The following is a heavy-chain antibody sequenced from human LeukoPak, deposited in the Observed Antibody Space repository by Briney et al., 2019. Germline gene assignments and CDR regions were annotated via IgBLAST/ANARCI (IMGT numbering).Heavy chain of an antibody. CDR1: GYTFTGYY. J-gene: IGHJ5*02. D-gene: IGHD2-8*01. CDR3: VRKKLGYCTNCVCSNLGNWFNP. CDR2: INPNSGGT. V-gene: IGHV1-2*02. Sequence: ASVKVSCKASGYTFTGYYMHWVRQAPGQGLEWMGWINPNSGGTNYAQKFQGRVTMTRDTSISTAYMELSRLRSDDTAVYYCVRKKLGYCTNCVCSNLGNWFNPWGQGTLVTVSS.